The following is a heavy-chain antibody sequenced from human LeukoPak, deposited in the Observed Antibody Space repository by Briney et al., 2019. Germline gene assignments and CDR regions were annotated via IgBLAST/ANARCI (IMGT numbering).Heavy chain of an antibody. CDR2: IYPGDSGT. CDR1: GYSFTSYW. CDR3: ARHLNYDFWSGYYPPDY. J-gene: IGHJ4*02. Sequence: GESLQISCQGSGYSFTSYWIGWVRPVPGKGRGWMGIIYPGDSGTRYSPSFQGQVTISADKSIRTAYLQWSSLKASDTAMYYCARHLNYDFWSGYYPPDYWGQGTLVTVSS. D-gene: IGHD3-3*01. V-gene: IGHV5-51*01.